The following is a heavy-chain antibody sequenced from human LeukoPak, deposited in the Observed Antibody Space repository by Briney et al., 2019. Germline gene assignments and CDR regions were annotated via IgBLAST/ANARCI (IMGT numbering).Heavy chain of an antibody. CDR2: ISYDGSNK. D-gene: IGHD3-22*01. Sequence: GGSLRLSCAASGFTFSSYAMHWVRQAPGKGLEWVAVISYDGSNKCYADSVKGRFTISRVNSKNTLYLQMNSLRTEDTAIYYCAREDSSASYYFDYWGQGTLVTVSS. V-gene: IGHV3-30-3*01. CDR3: AREDSSASYYFDY. J-gene: IGHJ4*02. CDR1: GFTFSSYA.